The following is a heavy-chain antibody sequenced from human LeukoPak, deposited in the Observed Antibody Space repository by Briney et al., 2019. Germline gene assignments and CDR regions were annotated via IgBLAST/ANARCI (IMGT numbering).Heavy chain of an antibody. D-gene: IGHD3-22*01. CDR1: GFTFSSYS. CDR3: ARDLAISYYYDSSGPHYGMDV. V-gene: IGHV3-21*01. J-gene: IGHJ6*02. Sequence: GSLRLSCAASGFTFSSYSMNWVRQAPGKGLEWVSSISSSSSYIYYADSVEGRFTISRDNAKNSLYLQMNSLRAEDTAVYYCARDLAISYYYDSSGPHYGMDVWGQETTVTVSS. CDR2: ISSSSSYI.